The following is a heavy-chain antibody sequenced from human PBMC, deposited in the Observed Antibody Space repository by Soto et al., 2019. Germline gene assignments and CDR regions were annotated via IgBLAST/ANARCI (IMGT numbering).Heavy chain of an antibody. D-gene: IGHD6-13*01. CDR1: GFTFSRYG. Sequence: PGGSLRLSCAASGFTFSRYGIHWVRQAPGKGLEWVAIISDDGSNKYYADSVKGRFTISRDNSKNTLYLQMNSLRAEDTAVYYCAKGFTAAIRAEYFQHWGQGTLVTVSS. J-gene: IGHJ1*01. CDR2: ISDDGSNK. V-gene: IGHV3-30*18. CDR3: AKGFTAAIRAEYFQH.